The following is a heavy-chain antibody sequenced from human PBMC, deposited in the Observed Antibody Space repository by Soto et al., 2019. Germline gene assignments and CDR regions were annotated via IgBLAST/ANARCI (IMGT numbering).Heavy chain of an antibody. CDR2: ISAYNGNT. Sequence: ASVKVSCKASGYTFTSYGISWVRQAPGQGLEWMGWISAYNGNTNYAQKLQVRVTMTTDTYASTAYMELRSLRSDDTAVYYCARDQEPAAGYGMDVWAQGTTVPVSS. CDR1: GYTFTSYG. J-gene: IGHJ6*02. CDR3: ARDQEPAAGYGMDV. V-gene: IGHV1-18*01. D-gene: IGHD2-2*01.